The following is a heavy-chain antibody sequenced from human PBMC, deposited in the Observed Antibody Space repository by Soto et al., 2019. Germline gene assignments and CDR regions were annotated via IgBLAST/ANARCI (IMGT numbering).Heavy chain of an antibody. J-gene: IGHJ6*02. CDR1: GYTFTGYY. Sequence: ASVKVSCKASGYTFTGYYMRWVRQAPGQGLEWMGWINPNSGGTNYAQKFQGWVTMTRDTSISTAYMELSRLRSDDTAVYYCARGSMIVVGGYYYYGMDVWGQGTTVTVSS. CDR3: ARGSMIVVGGYYYYGMDV. CDR2: INPNSGGT. V-gene: IGHV1-2*04. D-gene: IGHD3-22*01.